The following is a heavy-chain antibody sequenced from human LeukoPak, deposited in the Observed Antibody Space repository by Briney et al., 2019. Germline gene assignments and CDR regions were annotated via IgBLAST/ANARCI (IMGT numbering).Heavy chain of an antibody. J-gene: IGHJ3*02. CDR3: ARWDSSYYAFDI. CDR2: IFYNGIT. CDR1: GGSISSYY. Sequence: SETLSLTCTVSGGSISSYYGNWMRQSPGEGVEGIGYIFYNGITNYNPSFKSRVTISVDTPKNQYSLKLTSVTAADTAVYFCARWDSSYYAFDIWGQGTMVTVSS. V-gene: IGHV4-59*08. D-gene: IGHD6-13*01.